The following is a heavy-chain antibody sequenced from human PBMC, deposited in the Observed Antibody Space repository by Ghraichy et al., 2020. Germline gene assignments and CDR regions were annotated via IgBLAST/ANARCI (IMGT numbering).Heavy chain of an antibody. CDR3: ARDHGSEWELLYHFDY. D-gene: IGHD1-26*01. CDR2: ISSSTFYI. V-gene: IGHV3-21*01. CDR1: GFTFSSYN. Sequence: GGSLRLSCAASGFTFSSYNMNWVRQAPGKGLEWVSSISSSTFYIYYADSVQGRFTISRDNAKNSLYLQMNSLRAEDTAVYYCARDHGSEWELLYHFDYWGQGTLVTVSS. J-gene: IGHJ4*02.